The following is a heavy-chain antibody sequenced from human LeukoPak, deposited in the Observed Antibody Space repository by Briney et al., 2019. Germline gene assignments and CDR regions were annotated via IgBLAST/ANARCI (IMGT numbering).Heavy chain of an antibody. V-gene: IGHV1-2*02. CDR1: GYTFTGYY. D-gene: IGHD2-2*01. CDR2: INPNSGGT. J-gene: IGHJ5*02. CDR3: ARELGDRYCSSTSCYVSGWFDP. Sequence: ASVKVSCKASGYTFTGYYMHWVRQAPRQGLEWMGWINPNSGGTNYAQKFQGRVTITRDTSISTAYMELSRLRSDDTAVYYCARELGDRYCSSTSCYVSGWFDPWGQGTLVTVSS.